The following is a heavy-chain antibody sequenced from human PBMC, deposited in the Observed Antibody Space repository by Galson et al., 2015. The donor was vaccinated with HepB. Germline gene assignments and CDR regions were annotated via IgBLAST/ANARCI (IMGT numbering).Heavy chain of an antibody. V-gene: IGHV1-18*01. CDR3: ARHWGIDSSGWYEGYFDY. D-gene: IGHD6-19*01. J-gene: IGHJ4*02. CDR2: ISAYNGNT. Sequence: SVKVSCKASGYTFFSYGISWVRQAPGQGLEYMGWISAYNGNTNYAQKLQGRVTMTTDTSTSTAYMDLRSLRSDDTALYYCARHWGIDSSGWYEGYFDYWGQGTLVTVSS. CDR1: GYTFFSYG.